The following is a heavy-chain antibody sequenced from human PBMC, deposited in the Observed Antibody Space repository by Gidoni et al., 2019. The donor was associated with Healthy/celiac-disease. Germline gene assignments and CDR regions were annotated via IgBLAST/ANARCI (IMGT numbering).Heavy chain of an antibody. J-gene: IGHJ4*02. CDR1: GGSVSSGSYY. Sequence: QVQLQESGPGLVKPSETLSLTCTVSGGSVSSGSYYWSWIRQPPGKGLEWIGYIYYSGSTNYNPSLKSRVTISVDTSKNQFSLKLSSVTAADTAVYYCARDTGSSGWIGYWGQGTLVTVSS. CDR3: ARDTGSSGWIGY. V-gene: IGHV4-61*01. D-gene: IGHD6-19*01. CDR2: IYYSGST.